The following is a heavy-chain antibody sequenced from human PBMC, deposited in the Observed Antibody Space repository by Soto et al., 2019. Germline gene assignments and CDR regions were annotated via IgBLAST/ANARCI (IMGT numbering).Heavy chain of an antibody. J-gene: IGHJ4*02. CDR3: AREIDYSNYRGNFDY. V-gene: IGHV4-31*03. CDR1: GGSISSGGYY. Sequence: PSETLSLTCTVSGGSISSGGYYWSWIRQHPGKGLEWIGYIYYSGSTYYNPSLKSRVTISVDTSKNQFSLKLSSVTAADTAVYYCAREIDYSNYRGNFDYWGQGTLVTVSS. CDR2: IYYSGST. D-gene: IGHD4-4*01.